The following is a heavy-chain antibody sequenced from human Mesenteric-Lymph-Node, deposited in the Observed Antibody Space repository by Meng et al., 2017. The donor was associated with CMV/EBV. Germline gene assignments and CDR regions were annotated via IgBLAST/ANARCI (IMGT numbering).Heavy chain of an antibody. J-gene: IGHJ4*03. V-gene: IGHV5-51*01. CDR1: GYTFTKYW. Sequence: GSLRLSCKGSGYTFTKYWIGWVRQMPGKGLEWMGVVHPEDYDTRYRPSFRGQVTISADKSISTAYLQWSSLRASDSGIYFCAISGSYGSAFDYWGQGTLVTVSS. D-gene: IGHD5-18*01. CDR3: AISGSYGSAFDY. CDR2: VHPEDYDT.